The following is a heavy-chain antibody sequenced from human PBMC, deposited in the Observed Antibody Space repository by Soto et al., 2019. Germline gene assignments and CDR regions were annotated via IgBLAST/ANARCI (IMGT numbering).Heavy chain of an antibody. CDR3: ASDPQGCGWYGAC. V-gene: IGHV3-30-3*01. D-gene: IGHD6-19*01. CDR2: KSFDGNSK. CDR1: GFTFSSYT. Sequence: QVQLVESGGGVVQPGRSLRLSCAASGFTFSSYTMHWVRQTPGKGLEWVAVKSFDGNSKYYADSVRGRFTISRDNSKNTLYLQMNSLRAEDTAVYYCASDPQGCGWYGACWGQGTLVTVSS. J-gene: IGHJ1*01.